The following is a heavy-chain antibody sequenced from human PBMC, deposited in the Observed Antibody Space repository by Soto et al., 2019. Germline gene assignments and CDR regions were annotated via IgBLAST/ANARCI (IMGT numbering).Heavy chain of an antibody. D-gene: IGHD5-18*01. CDR2: IYYSGST. J-gene: IGHJ5*02. CDR3: ARYVPSPVDTAPLFDP. Sequence: QVQLQESGPGLVKPSQTLSLTCTVSGGSISSGGYYWSWIRQHPGKGLEWIGYIYYSGSTYYNPSLKSRVTISVDTSKNQFSLKLSSVTAADTAVYYCARYVPSPVDTAPLFDPWGQGTLVTVSS. V-gene: IGHV4-31*03. CDR1: GGSISSGGYY.